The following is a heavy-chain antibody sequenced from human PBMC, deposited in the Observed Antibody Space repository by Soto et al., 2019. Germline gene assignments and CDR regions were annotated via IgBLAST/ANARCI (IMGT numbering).Heavy chain of an antibody. Sequence: PRQTLSLTCAISGDSVSSNSAAWNRIRQSPSRGLEWLGRTYYRSKWYNDYAVSVKSRITINPDTSKNQFSLQLNSVTPEDTAVYYCSRGNYYGSGSYYRPYGMDVWGQGTTVTVSS. CDR3: SRGNYYGSGSYYRPYGMDV. CDR2: TYYRSKWYN. D-gene: IGHD3-10*01. V-gene: IGHV6-1*01. CDR1: GDSVSSNSAA. J-gene: IGHJ6*02.